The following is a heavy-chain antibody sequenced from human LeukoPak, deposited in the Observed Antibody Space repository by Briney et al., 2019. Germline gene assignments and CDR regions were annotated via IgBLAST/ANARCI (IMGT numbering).Heavy chain of an antibody. Sequence: SETLSLTCTVSGGSISSGSYYWSWIRQTAGKGLEWIGIVFTTGSTNYNRSLKSRSSISVDKSKNQLLLKLNSLTAADTAVYYCASVEHAYDDGRYFDLWGRGTLVTVSS. J-gene: IGHJ2*01. CDR3: ASVEHAYDDGRYFDL. CDR2: VFTTGST. V-gene: IGHV4-61*02. CDR1: GGSISSGSYY. D-gene: IGHD4-17*01.